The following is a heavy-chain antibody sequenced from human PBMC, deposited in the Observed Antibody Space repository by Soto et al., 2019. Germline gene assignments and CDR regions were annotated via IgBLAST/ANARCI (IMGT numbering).Heavy chain of an antibody. CDR1: GYTFSSSG. Sequence: ASVKVSCKASGYTFSSSGFTWVRQAPGQGLEWMGWINPNSGGTNYAQKFQGRVTMTRDTSISTAYMGLGRLRSDDTAVYYCARVPRRYYYGSSGYGMDVWGQGTTVTVSS. D-gene: IGHD3-22*01. V-gene: IGHV1-2*02. CDR2: INPNSGGT. CDR3: ARVPRRYYYGSSGYGMDV. J-gene: IGHJ6*02.